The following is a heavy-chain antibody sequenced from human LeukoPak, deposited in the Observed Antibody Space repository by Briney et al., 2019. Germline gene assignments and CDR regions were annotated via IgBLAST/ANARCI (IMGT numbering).Heavy chain of an antibody. J-gene: IGHJ4*02. Sequence: SETLSLTCNVSGDSISSDYWSWIRQPPGKGLEWIGSIYYSGSTYYNPSLKSRVTISVDTSKNQFSLKLSSVTAADTAVYYCTRGLANYDSSGYYYIPPTAFDYWGQGTLVTVSS. CDR3: TRGLANYDSSGYYYIPPTAFDY. CDR1: GDSISSDY. V-gene: IGHV4-59*12. D-gene: IGHD3-22*01. CDR2: IYYSGST.